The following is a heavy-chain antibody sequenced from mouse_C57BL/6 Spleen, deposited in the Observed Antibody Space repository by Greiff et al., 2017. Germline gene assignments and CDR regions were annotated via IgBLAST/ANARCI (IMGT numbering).Heavy chain of an antibody. CDR1: GYTFTSYW. Sequence: VKLQQPGAELVRPGSSVKLSCKASGYTFTSYWMHWVKQRPIQGLEWIGNIDPSDSETHYNQKFKDKATLTVDKSSSTAYMQLSSLTSEDSAVYYCAFTTGYAMDYWGQGTSVTVSS. CDR3: AFTTGYAMDY. V-gene: IGHV1-52*01. D-gene: IGHD1-1*01. CDR2: IDPSDSET. J-gene: IGHJ4*01.